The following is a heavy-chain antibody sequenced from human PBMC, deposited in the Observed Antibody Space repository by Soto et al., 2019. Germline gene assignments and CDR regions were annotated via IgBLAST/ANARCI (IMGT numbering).Heavy chain of an antibody. D-gene: IGHD1-20*01. CDR1: GFTFSSYS. V-gene: IGHV3-21*01. J-gene: IGHJ4*02. CDR3: ARDNAEPITGGTGHFDY. CDR2: ISSSSSYI. Sequence: GGSLRLSCAASGFTFSSYSMNWVRQAPGKGLEWVSSISSSSSYIYYADSVKGRFTISRDNAKNSLYLQMNSLRAEDTAVYYCARDNAEPITGGTGHFDYWGQGTLVTVSS.